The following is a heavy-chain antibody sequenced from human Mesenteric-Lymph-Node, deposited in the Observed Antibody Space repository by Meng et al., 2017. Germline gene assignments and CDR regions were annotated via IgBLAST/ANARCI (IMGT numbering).Heavy chain of an antibody. CDR1: GFTFSSYW. D-gene: IGHD2-15*01. CDR2: ISCDASNK. V-gene: IGHV3-30*18. CDR3: AKGRGYCSGGACYTDY. Sequence: GGSLRLSCTASGFTFSSYWMSWVRQAPGKGLEWVAVISCDASNKYYADSVKGRFTISRDNSKKTVSLQMNSLSAEDTAVYFCAKGRGYCSGGACYTDYWGQGTLVTVSS. J-gene: IGHJ4*02.